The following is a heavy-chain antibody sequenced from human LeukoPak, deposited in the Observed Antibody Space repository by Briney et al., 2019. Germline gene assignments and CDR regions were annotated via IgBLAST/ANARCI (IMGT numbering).Heavy chain of an antibody. Sequence: WVSSISSSSSYIYYADSVKGRFTISRDNAKNSLYLQMNSLRAEDTGVYYCAKDHYWSIDYWGRGTLVTVSS. D-gene: IGHD3-3*01. J-gene: IGHJ4*02. CDR3: AKDHYWSIDY. CDR2: ISSSSSYI. V-gene: IGHV3-21*01.